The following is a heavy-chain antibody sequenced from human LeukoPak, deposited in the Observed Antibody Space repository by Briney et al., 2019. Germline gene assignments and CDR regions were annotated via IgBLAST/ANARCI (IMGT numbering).Heavy chain of an antibody. J-gene: IGHJ4*02. CDR2: ISAYNGNT. D-gene: IGHD3-10*01. Sequence: ASVKVSCKASGYTFTSYYMHWVRQAPGQGLEWMGWISAYNGNTNYAQKLQGRVTMTTDTSTSTAYMELRSLRSDDTAVYYCARVLGMVRGVIRAFDYWGQGTLVTVSS. V-gene: IGHV1-18*04. CDR1: GYTFTSYY. CDR3: ARVLGMVRGVIRAFDY.